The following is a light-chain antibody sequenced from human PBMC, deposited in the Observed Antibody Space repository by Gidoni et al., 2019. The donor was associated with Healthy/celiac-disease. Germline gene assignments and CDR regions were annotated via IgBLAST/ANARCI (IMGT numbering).Light chain of an antibody. CDR2: AAS. V-gene: IGKV1-39*01. Sequence: DPVSITCRASQSISSYLNWYQQKPGKAPKLLIYAASSLQSGVPSRFSGSGSGTDFTLTISSLQPGDFATYYCQQSYSTPLTFGGGTKVEIK. CDR3: QQSYSTPLT. CDR1: QSISSY. J-gene: IGKJ4*01.